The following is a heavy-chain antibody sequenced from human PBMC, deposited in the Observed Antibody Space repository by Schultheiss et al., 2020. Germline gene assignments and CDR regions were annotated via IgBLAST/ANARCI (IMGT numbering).Heavy chain of an antibody. CDR1: GYSISSGYY. J-gene: IGHJ6*02. V-gene: IGHV4-38-2*02. CDR3: ARRPGYYYYYYGMDV. CDR2: IYHSGST. Sequence: SETLSLTCTVSGYSISSGYYWGWIRQPPGKGLEWIGSIYHSGSTYYNPSLKSQVTISVDTSKNQFSLKLSSVTAADTAVYYCARRPGYYYYYYGMDVWGQGTTVTVSS.